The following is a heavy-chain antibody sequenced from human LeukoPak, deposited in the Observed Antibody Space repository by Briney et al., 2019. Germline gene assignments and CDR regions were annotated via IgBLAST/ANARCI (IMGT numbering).Heavy chain of an antibody. CDR1: GFTFSSYS. CDR3: ARGHDYGDYGGY. Sequence: GSLRLSRAASGFTFSSYSMNWVRQAPGKGLEWVSSISSSSSYIYYADSVKGRFTISRDNAKNSLYLQMNSLRAEDTAVYYCARGHDYGDYGGYWGQGTLVTVSS. D-gene: IGHD4-17*01. CDR2: ISSSSSYI. V-gene: IGHV3-21*01. J-gene: IGHJ4*02.